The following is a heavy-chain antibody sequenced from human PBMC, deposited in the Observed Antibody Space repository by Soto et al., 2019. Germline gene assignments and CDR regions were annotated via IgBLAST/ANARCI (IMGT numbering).Heavy chain of an antibody. CDR1: GGTFSSYA. CDR2: FIPIFGTA. D-gene: IGHD1-7*01. CDR3: ARRVNGNTLAYGMDV. Sequence: GASVKVSCKASGGTFSSYAISWVRQAPGQGLEWMGGFIPIFGTADYAQKFQGRVTITADESTSTAYMELSSLRSEDTAVYYCARRVNGNTLAYGMDVWGQGSTVTVSS. J-gene: IGHJ6*02. V-gene: IGHV1-69*13.